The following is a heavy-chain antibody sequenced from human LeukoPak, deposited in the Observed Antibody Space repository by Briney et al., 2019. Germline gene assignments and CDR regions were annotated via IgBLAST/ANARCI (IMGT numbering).Heavy chain of an antibody. J-gene: IGHJ4*02. CDR2: ISASGSNI. V-gene: IGHV3-48*01. CDR1: GFPFSSYS. D-gene: IGHD1-1*01. CDR3: VRVKGTYFDF. Sequence: GGSLRLSCAASGFPFSSYSMNWVRQAPGKGLEWVSYISASGSNIYYLDSVKGGFTVSRDNAMKSLFLQMDRPRAEDTAVYYCVRVKGTYFDFWGQGTLVTVSS.